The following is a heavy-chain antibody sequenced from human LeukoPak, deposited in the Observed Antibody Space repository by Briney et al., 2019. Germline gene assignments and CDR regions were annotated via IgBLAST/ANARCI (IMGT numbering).Heavy chain of an antibody. J-gene: IGHJ6*04. CDR1: GDSVSSYY. CDR2: IHYSAST. D-gene: IGHD2-2*01. Sequence: PSETLSLTCSVSGDSVSSYYWNWIRLSPGKGRDGVGNIHYSASTRHNPPRNSGRITSIETSKNQFSLNLSSVTPADTAVGYYARQLSRFCTDTSCAYPHPLDVWGRGTTVTVSS. CDR3: ARQLSRFCTDTSCAYPHPLDV. V-gene: IGHV4-59*02.